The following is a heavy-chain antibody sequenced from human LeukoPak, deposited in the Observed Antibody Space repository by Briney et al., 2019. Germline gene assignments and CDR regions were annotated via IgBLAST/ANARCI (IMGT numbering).Heavy chain of an antibody. CDR2: IIPILGIA. V-gene: IGHV1-69*04. CDR3: ARVLVYCSSTSCYLEDY. Sequence: SVKVSCKASGGTFSSYAISWVRQAPGQGLEWMGRIIPILGIANYAQKFQGRVTMTTDTSTSTAYMELRSLRSDDTAVYYCARVLVYCSSTSCYLEDYWGQGTLVTVSS. D-gene: IGHD2-2*01. J-gene: IGHJ4*02. CDR1: GGTFSSYA.